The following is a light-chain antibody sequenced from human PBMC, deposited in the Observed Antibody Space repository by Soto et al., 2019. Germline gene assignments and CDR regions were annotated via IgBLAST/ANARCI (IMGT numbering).Light chain of an antibody. V-gene: IGLV1-44*01. J-gene: IGLJ1*01. CDR1: SSNIGSNT. CDR2: SND. CDR3: AAWDDSLNGLFV. Sequence: QSVLTQPPSASGTPGQRVTISCFGSSSNIGSNTVNWYQQLPGTAPKLLIYSNDQRPSGVHDRFSGSKSGTSASLAISGLQSDDDADYYCAAWDDSLNGLFVFGTGTKLTVL.